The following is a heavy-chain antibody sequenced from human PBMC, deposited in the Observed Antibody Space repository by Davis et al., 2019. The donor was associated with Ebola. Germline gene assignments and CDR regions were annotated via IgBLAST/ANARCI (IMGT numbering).Heavy chain of an antibody. CDR3: AKGSVTIFGVAPDYYGMDV. Sequence: PGGPLRLSCAASGFTFSSYGMHWVRQAPGKGLEWVAVISYDGSNKYYADSVKGRFTISRDNSKNTLYLQMNSLRAEDTAVYYCAKGSVTIFGVAPDYYGMDVWGKGTTVTVSS. V-gene: IGHV3-30*18. CDR2: ISYDGSNK. D-gene: IGHD3-3*01. J-gene: IGHJ6*04. CDR1: GFTFSSYG.